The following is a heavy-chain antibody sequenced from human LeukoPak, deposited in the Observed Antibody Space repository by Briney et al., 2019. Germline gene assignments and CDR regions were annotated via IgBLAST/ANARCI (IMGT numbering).Heavy chain of an antibody. D-gene: IGHD3-22*01. J-gene: IGHJ4*02. Sequence: ASVKVSCKASGDSFTSYYMHWVRQAPGQGLEWMGIINPSGGSTSYAQKFQGRVTMTRDTSTSTVYMELSSLRSEDTAVYYCARDLYHRYYDNSGYAFDYWGQGTLVTVSS. CDR2: INPSGGST. CDR1: GDSFTSYY. CDR3: ARDLYHRYYDNSGYAFDY. V-gene: IGHV1-46*01.